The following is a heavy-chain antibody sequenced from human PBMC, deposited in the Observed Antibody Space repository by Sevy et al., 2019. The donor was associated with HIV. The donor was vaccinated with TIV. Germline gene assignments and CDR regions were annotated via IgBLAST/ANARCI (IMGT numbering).Heavy chain of an antibody. V-gene: IGHV3-7*01. CDR3: ARXVXLDX. Sequence: GGSLRLSCAASGFXFSPYWMTWVRQAPGKGLEWVANIRPDGSDKYYVDSVKGRFTISRDNAKNSLYLQMNSLRADDTAMYYCARXVXLDXXGQGALVTVSS. J-gene: IGHJ4*02. CDR1: GFXFSPYW. CDR2: IRPDGSDK.